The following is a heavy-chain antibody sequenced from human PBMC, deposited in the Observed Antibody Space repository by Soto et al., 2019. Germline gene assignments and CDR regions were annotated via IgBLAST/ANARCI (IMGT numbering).Heavy chain of an antibody. Sequence: DSVKVSWKASCYTFTSSGISCRIQAPGQEQEWMGWISAYNVNTNYAQKLQGRVTMNKDTSTSTAYLELRSLRSDDTAVYYCARSQWYITMVSLCDWGQGTPGTGSA. CDR2: ISAYNVNT. D-gene: IGHD3-10*01. J-gene: IGHJ4*02. CDR3: ARSQWYITMVSLCD. CDR1: CYTFTSSG. V-gene: IGHV1-18*04.